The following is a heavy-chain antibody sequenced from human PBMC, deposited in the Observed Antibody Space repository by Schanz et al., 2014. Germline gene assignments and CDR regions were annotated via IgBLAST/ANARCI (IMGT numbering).Heavy chain of an antibody. CDR3: ARGGSGSHYRLDY. CDR2: ISGSGGST. D-gene: IGHD1-26*01. Sequence: EVQLVESGGGLVQPGGSLRLSCAASGFTFSSYAMSWVRQAPGKGLEWVSAISGSGGSTYYADSMKGRFTVSRDNAENALYLQMNSLRAEDTGHYFCARGGSGSHYRLDYWGQGTLVTVSS. J-gene: IGHJ4*02. V-gene: IGHV3-23*04. CDR1: GFTFSSYA.